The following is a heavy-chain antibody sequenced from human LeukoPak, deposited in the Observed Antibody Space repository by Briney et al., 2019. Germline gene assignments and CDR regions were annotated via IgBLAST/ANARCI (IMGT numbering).Heavy chain of an antibody. CDR2: IYYSGSV. J-gene: IGHJ5*02. CDR3: ARRMIGIRFDP. CDR1: GGSISSSSYY. D-gene: IGHD3-22*01. Sequence: SETLSLTCTVSGGSISSSSYYWGWIRQPPGKRLEWIASIYYSGSVHYNPSLKSRVTMSVDTSKNQFSLNLRSVTAADTAVYYCARRMIGIRFDPWGQGTLVTVSS. V-gene: IGHV4-39*01.